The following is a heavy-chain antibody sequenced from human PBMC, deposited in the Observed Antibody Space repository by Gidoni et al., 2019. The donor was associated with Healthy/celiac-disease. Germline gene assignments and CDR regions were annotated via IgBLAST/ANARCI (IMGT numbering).Heavy chain of an antibody. D-gene: IGHD3-22*01. Sequence: QVQLVESGGGVVQPGRSLRLSCAASGFTFSSYGMHWVRQAPGKGLEWVAVISYDGSNKYYADSVKGRFTISRDNSKNTLYLQMNSLRAEDTAVYYCAKDRDVYSLWGAYYYDSSGDAFDIWGQGTMVTVSS. V-gene: IGHV3-30*18. CDR1: GFTFSSYG. CDR3: AKDRDVYSLWGAYYYDSSGDAFDI. CDR2: ISYDGSNK. J-gene: IGHJ3*02.